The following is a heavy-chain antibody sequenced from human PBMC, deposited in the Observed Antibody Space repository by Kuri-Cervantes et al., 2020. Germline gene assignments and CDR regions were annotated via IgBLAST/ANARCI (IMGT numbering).Heavy chain of an antibody. D-gene: IGHD6-13*01. J-gene: IGHJ5*02. CDR2: FIPKSGGT. V-gene: IGHV1-2*02. CDR1: GYTFSDYF. CDR3: ARGVSSSWGNWFDP. Sequence: ASVKVSCKASGYTFSDYFMHWVRQAPGQGLEWMGWFIPKSGGTNYAQKFQGRVTMTRDTSISTAYMELNSLRSDDTAVYYCARGVSSSWGNWFDPWGQGTLVTVSS.